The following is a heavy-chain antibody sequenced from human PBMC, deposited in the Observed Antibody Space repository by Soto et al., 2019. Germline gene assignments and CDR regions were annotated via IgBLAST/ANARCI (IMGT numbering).Heavy chain of an antibody. Sequence: GGSLRLSCAASGFTFSSYGMHWVRQAPGKGLEWVAVISYDGSNKYYADSVKGRFTISRDNSKNTLYLQMNSLRAEDTAVYYCAKDAVETRYYYYYGMDVWGQGTTVTVSS. J-gene: IGHJ6*02. CDR3: AKDAVETRYYYYYGMDV. V-gene: IGHV3-30*18. CDR2: ISYDGSNK. CDR1: GFTFSSYG.